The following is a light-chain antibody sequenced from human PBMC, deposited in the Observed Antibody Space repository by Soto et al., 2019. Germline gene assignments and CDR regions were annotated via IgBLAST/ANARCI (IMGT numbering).Light chain of an antibody. V-gene: IGLV1-44*01. Sequence: SVLTQPPSASGTPGQRVTISCSGSNSNIGSNKVNWYQQLPGTAPKLLIYTSNQRPSGVPDRFSGSKSGTSASLAISGLQSEDEADYYCATWDDSLHGYVFGTGTKLTVL. CDR3: ATWDDSLHGYV. J-gene: IGLJ1*01. CDR2: TSN. CDR1: NSNIGSNK.